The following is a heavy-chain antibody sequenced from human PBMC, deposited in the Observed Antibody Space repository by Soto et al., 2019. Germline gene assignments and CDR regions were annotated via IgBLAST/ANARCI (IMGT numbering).Heavy chain of an antibody. CDR2: INHSGST. CDR3: ARGRIYDFWSGYYGWFDP. Sequence: LTCAVYGGSFSGYYWSWIRQPPGKGLEWIGEINHSGSTNYNPSLKSRVTISVDTSKNQFSLKLSSVTAADTAVYYCARGRIYDFWSGYYGWFDPWGQVTLVTVSS. D-gene: IGHD3-3*01. J-gene: IGHJ5*02. CDR1: GGSFSGYY. V-gene: IGHV4-34*01.